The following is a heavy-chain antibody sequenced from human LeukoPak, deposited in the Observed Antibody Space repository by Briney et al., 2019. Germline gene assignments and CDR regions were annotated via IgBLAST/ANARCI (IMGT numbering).Heavy chain of an antibody. J-gene: IGHJ4*02. V-gene: IGHV4-39*07. CDR2: IYYSGST. D-gene: IGHD1-26*01. CDR1: GGSISSSSYY. Sequence: TSETLSLTCTVSGGSISSSSYYWGWIRQPPGKGLEWIGSIYYSGSTNYNPSLKSRVTMSLDTSKNQFSLKLSSVSAADTAVYYCAGVERKDFYFDSWGQGTLVTVSS. CDR3: AGVERKDFYFDS.